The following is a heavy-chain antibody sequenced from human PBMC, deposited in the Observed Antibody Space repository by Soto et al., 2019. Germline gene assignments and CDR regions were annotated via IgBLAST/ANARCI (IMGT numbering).Heavy chain of an antibody. CDR1: GFTFSSYA. CDR2: ISGSGGST. J-gene: IGHJ4*02. Sequence: PGGSLRLSCAASGFTFSSYAMSWVRQAPGKGLEWVSAISGSGGSTYYADSVKGRFTISRDNSKNTLYLQMNSLRAEDTAVYYCAKVKYDFWSGFPAYWGQGTLVSVSS. CDR3: AKVKYDFWSGFPAY. D-gene: IGHD3-3*01. V-gene: IGHV3-23*01.